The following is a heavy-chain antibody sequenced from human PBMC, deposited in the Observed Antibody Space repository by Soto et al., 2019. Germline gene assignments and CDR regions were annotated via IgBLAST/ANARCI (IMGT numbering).Heavy chain of an antibody. J-gene: IGHJ4*02. CDR3: ASQRPTVTTFDY. Sequence: LSLTCAVYGGSFSDYYWSWIRQPPGKGLEWIGEINHSGSTNYNPSLKSRVTISVDTSKNQFSLKLSSVTAADTAAYYCASQRPTVTTFDYWGQGTLVTVSS. CDR1: GGSFSDYY. D-gene: IGHD4-17*01. V-gene: IGHV4-34*01. CDR2: INHSGST.